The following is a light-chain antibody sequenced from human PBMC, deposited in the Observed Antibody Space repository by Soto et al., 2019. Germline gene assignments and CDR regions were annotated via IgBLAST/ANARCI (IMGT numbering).Light chain of an antibody. CDR3: TSDAGGNNV. CDR1: SSDVGGYNY. J-gene: IGLJ1*01. Sequence: QSALTQPPSASGSPGQSVTISCTGTSSDVGGYNYVSWYQHHPGKVPKLMVYEVNKRPSGVPDRFSGSKSGNTAALTVSGLQAADEADYYCTSDAGGNNVFGTGTKLTVL. CDR2: EVN. V-gene: IGLV2-8*01.